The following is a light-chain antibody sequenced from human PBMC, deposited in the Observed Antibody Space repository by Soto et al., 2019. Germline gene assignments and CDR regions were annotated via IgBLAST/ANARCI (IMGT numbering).Light chain of an antibody. CDR3: QQRSTWPPFS. CDR2: DAS. CDR1: QSIGSY. V-gene: IGKV3-11*01. J-gene: IGKJ3*01. Sequence: EIVLTQYPATLSLSPGERATLPCRASQSIGSYLAWYQHKLGQPPRLLIYDASNRATGIPVRFSGSGSGTDFTLTISSLEPEDFAVYYCQQRSTWPPFSFGPGTKVDIK.